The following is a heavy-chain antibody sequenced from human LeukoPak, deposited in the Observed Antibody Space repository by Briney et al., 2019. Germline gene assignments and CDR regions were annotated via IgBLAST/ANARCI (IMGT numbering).Heavy chain of an antibody. J-gene: IGHJ4*02. CDR2: IYYSGST. Sequence: SETLSLTCTISGGSVSDYYWSWIRQPPGKGLEWIGYIYYSGSTNYNPSLKSRVTISVDTSKNQFSLKLSSVTAADTAVYYCARGVVPAAPDYWGQGTLVTVSS. V-gene: IGHV4-59*02. CDR3: ARGVVPAAPDY. D-gene: IGHD2-2*01. CDR1: GGSVSDYY.